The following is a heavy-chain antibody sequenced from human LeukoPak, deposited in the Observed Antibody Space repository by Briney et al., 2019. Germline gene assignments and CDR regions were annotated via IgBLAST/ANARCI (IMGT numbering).Heavy chain of an antibody. CDR3: AKDISNWSFAY. D-gene: IGHD6-13*01. CDR2: IRHDGSNK. V-gene: IGHV3-30*02. J-gene: IGHJ4*02. CDR1: GCTFSSYG. Sequence: GGSLRLSCAESGCTFSSYGMQWVRQAPGKELEWVTFIRHDGSNKYYADSVKGRFTISRDSSKNTLYLQMNSLRGEDTALYYCAKDISNWSFAYWGQWTLVTVSS.